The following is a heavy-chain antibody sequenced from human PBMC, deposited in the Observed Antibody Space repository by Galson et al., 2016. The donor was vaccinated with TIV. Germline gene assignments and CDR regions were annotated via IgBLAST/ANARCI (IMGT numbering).Heavy chain of an antibody. Sequence: SETLSLTCTVSGGSVSSSTYFWAWVRQPPGEGLEWIGTVYYDGTTYTNPSLKSPVTLSVDSSKNQISLKLSSVTAADTAIYFFARHGPWSFYFDFWAQGTLVTVSS. CDR1: GGSVSSSTYF. CDR2: VYYDGTT. V-gene: IGHV4-39*01. CDR3: ARHGPWSFYFDF. J-gene: IGHJ4*02. D-gene: IGHD3-16*02.